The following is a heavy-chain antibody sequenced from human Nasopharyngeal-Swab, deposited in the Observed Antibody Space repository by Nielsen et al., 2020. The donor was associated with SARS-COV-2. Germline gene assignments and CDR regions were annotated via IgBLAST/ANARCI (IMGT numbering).Heavy chain of an antibody. J-gene: IGHJ6*02. CDR2: INPSGGST. D-gene: IGHD3-3*01. CDR3: ARVRQYDFWSAKDDYGMDV. V-gene: IGHV1-46*01. Sequence: ASVKVSCTASGYTFTSYYMHWVRQAPGQGLEWMGIINPSGGSTSYAQKFQGRVTMTRDTSTSTVYMELSSLRSEDTAVYYCARVRQYDFWSAKDDYGMDVWGQGTTVTVSS. CDR1: GYTFTSYY.